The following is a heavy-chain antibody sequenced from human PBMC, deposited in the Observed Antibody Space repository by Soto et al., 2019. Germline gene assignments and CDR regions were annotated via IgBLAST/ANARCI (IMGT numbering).Heavy chain of an antibody. Sequence: GASVKVSCKASGYTFTSYAMHWVRQAPGQRLEWMGWISADNGNTKYAQKLQGRVTMTTDTSTSTAYMELRSLRSDDTAVYYCARDLGAIYDILTGYGMDVWGQGTTVTVSS. CDR3: ARDLGAIYDILTGYGMDV. J-gene: IGHJ6*02. D-gene: IGHD3-9*01. V-gene: IGHV1-3*01. CDR1: GYTFTSYA. CDR2: ISADNGNT.